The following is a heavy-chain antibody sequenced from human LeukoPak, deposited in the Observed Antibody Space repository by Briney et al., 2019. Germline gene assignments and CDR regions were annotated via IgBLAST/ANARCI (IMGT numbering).Heavy chain of an antibody. J-gene: IGHJ3*02. D-gene: IGHD1-26*01. CDR2: IYYSGST. Sequence: SETLSLTCTVSGGSISTYFWSWIRQPPGKGLEWIGYIYYSGSTNYNPSLKSRVTISVDTSKNQFSLKLSSVTAADTAVYYCARVGATRAFDIWGQGTMVTVSS. CDR3: ARVGATRAFDI. CDR1: GGSISTYF. V-gene: IGHV4-59*12.